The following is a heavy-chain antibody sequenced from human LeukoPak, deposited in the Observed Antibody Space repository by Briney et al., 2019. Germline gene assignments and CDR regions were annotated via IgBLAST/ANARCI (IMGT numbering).Heavy chain of an antibody. J-gene: IGHJ4*02. CDR3: AGDSSTGYPDY. Sequence: SETLSLTCTLAVASKSCVYYDGSWIRQPPGKGLEWIGYIYYSGTTYYNPSLKSRVTISVDTSKNQFSLKLSSVTAADTAVYYCAGDSSTGYPDYWGQGTLVTVSS. D-gene: IGHD3-9*01. CDR1: VASKSCVYYD. CDR2: IYYSGTT. V-gene: IGHV4-30-4*01.